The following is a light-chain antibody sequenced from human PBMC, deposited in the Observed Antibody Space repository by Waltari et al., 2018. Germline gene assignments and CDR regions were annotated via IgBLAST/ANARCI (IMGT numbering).Light chain of an antibody. V-gene: IGLV2-14*01. CDR3: SSYTSSSTLV. CDR1: NSDVGTYNY. J-gene: IGLJ3*02. Sequence: QSALTQPASVSGSPGQWITISCTGSNSDVGTYNYVSWYQQHPGKAPKLMIYDVSKRPSGVSDRFSGSKSGNTASLTISGPQAEDEADYYCSSYTSSSTLVFGGGTKVTVL. CDR2: DVS.